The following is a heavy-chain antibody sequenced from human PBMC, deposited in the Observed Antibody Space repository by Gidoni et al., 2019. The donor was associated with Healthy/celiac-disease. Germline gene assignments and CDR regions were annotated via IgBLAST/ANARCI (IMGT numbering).Heavy chain of an antibody. V-gene: IGHV1-18*01. Sequence: QVQLVQSGAEVKKPGASVKVSCKASGYTFTSYGISWVRQAPGQGLEWMGWISAYNGSTNYAQKLQGRVTMTTDTSTSTAYMELRSLRSDDTAVYYCARLAHPLALMVYARGGAFDIWGQGTMVTVSS. CDR2: ISAYNGST. J-gene: IGHJ3*02. CDR1: GYTFTSYG. D-gene: IGHD2-8*02. CDR3: ARLAHPLALMVYARGGAFDI.